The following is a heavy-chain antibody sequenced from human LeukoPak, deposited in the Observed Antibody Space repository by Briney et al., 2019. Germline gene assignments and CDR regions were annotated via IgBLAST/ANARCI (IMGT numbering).Heavy chain of an antibody. V-gene: IGHV4-4*07. Sequence: SETLSLTCTVSGDSITSYYWSWIRQSAEKGLEWIGRIYTTGTTNYNPSLKGRVTVSVDTSKNQFFLKLGSVTAADTAVYYCARDGRYFDWLHPWGWFDPWGQGTLVTVSS. J-gene: IGHJ5*02. D-gene: IGHD3-9*01. CDR1: GDSITSYY. CDR2: IYTTGTT. CDR3: ARDGRYFDWLHPWGWFDP.